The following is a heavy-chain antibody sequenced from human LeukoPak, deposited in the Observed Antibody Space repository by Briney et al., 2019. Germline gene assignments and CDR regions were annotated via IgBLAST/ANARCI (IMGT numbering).Heavy chain of an antibody. CDR2: ISYDGSNK. CDR1: GFTFSSYG. D-gene: IGHD2-2*01. V-gene: IGHV3-30*18. CDR3: AKECSSTSCMDY. Sequence: GSLRLSCAAPGFTFSSYGMHWVRQAPGKGLEWVAVISYDGSNKYYPDSVKGRFTISRDNSKNTLYLQMNSLRAEDTAVYYCAKECSSTSCMDYWGQGTLVTVSS. J-gene: IGHJ4*02.